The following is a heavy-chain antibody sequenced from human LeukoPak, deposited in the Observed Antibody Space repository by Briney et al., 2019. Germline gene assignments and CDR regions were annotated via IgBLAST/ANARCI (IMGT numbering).Heavy chain of an antibody. CDR2: ISSSGST. CDR1: GASISSYY. D-gene: IGHD3-10*01. Sequence: SETLSLTCSVSGASISSYYWSWIRQPAGKGLEWIGRISSSGSTNYNPSLKSRVTMSVDTSKNQFSLKLTSVTAADTAVYYCARFRPTYGAFDYWGQGTLVTVSS. V-gene: IGHV4-4*07. J-gene: IGHJ4*02. CDR3: ARFRPTYGAFDY.